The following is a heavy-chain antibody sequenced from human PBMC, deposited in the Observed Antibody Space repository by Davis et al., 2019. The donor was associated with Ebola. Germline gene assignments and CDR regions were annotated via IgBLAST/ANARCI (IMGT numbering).Heavy chain of an antibody. CDR2: ISSSGSTI. J-gene: IGHJ3*02. V-gene: IGHV3-11*01. D-gene: IGHD6-19*01. CDR3: AKGVSSGWYFDAFDI. Sequence: PGGSLRLSCAASGFTFSDYYMSWIRQAPGKGLEWVSYISSSGSTIYYADSVKGRFTISRDNAKNSLYLQMNSLRAEDTAVYYCAKGVSSGWYFDAFDIWGQGTMVTVSS. CDR1: GFTFSDYY.